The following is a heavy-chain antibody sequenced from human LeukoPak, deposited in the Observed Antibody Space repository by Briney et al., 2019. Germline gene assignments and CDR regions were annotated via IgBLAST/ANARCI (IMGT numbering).Heavy chain of an antibody. D-gene: IGHD3-22*01. CDR1: GFTFSDYY. J-gene: IGHJ6*03. Sequence: GGSLRLSCAASGFTFSDYYMSWIRQAPGKGLEWVSYISSSGSTIYYADSVKGRFTISRDNAKNSLYLQMNSLRAEDTAVYYCAKWFAAYYYYYMDVWGKGTTVTVSS. CDR3: AKWFAAYYYYYMDV. CDR2: ISSSGSTI. V-gene: IGHV3-11*01.